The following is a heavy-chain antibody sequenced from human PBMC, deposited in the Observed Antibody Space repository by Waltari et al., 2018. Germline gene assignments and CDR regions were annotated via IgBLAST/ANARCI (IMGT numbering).Heavy chain of an antibody. CDR3: ARASVMTTITMCYLDS. J-gene: IGHJ5*01. V-gene: IGHV4-34*01. Sequence: QVQLQQWGAGLVKPSETLSVTCAVYGGSFRGHYWTWIRQTPGKGLEWIGEIDHSGNTNYNPSLKSRVTLSVDTSKNQFSLKLHSVTAADTAVYYCARASVMTTITMCYLDSWGRGTPVTVSS. D-gene: IGHD4-4*01. CDR2: IDHSGNT. CDR1: GGSFRGHY.